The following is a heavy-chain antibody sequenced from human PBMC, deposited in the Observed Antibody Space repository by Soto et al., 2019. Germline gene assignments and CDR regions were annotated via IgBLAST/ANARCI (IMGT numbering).Heavy chain of an antibody. CDR2: LYHSVST. CDR3: ARTSYDILTARLNAFDS. CDR1: GGTISSGDYP. Sequence: SETLSLTCGVSGGTISSGDYPWSWIRQPPGKGLEWIGYLYHSVSTYYNPSLKSRVTISIDRSRKQFSLKLTSVTAADTAAYYSARTSYDILTARLNAFDSRGQGTMVA. J-gene: IGHJ3*02. D-gene: IGHD3-9*01. V-gene: IGHV4-30-2*01.